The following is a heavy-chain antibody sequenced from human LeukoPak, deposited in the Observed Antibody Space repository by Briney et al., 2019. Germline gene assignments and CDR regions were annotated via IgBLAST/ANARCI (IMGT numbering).Heavy chain of an antibody. V-gene: IGHV4-39*07. D-gene: IGHD4-17*01. CDR1: GASISSRPYD. CDR2: ISYRGST. J-gene: IGHJ3*02. Sequence: SETLSLTCTVSGASISSRPYDWGWIRQPPGKGLEYIGSISYRGSTYYNPSFGSRVTISVDTSENQFSLKLRSVTAADTAVYYCARDLVTVTKGFDIWGQGTMVSVSS. CDR3: ARDLVTVTKGFDI.